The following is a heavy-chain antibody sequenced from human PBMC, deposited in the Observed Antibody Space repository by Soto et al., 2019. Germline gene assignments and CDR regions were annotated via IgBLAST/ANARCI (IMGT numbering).Heavy chain of an antibody. J-gene: IGHJ4*02. CDR2: VNPILAMS. D-gene: IGHD3-10*01. CDR3: ATSYGSGSSPFDY. CDR1: GDTFSFYT. V-gene: IGHV1-69*02. Sequence: QVQLVQSGAEVKKPGSSVKVSCKASGDTFSFYTLNWIRQAPGQGFEWVGRVNPILAMSSSAHKFQGRVSXIXDEXTGTAYMELRSLRSDDTAVYYCATSYGSGSSPFDYWGQGTLVTVSS.